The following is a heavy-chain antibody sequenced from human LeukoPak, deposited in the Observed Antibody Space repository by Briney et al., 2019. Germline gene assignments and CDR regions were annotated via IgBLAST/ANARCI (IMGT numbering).Heavy chain of an antibody. Sequence: GGSLRLSCVASGFAFTNHAMTWVRQAPGKGLEWVANIKEDGGQIHYVDSVMGRFTISRDNAKSSLYLQMNSLRAEDTAEYYCARDAGIAVAGTVGHFDYWGQGALVTVSS. V-gene: IGHV3-7*01. CDR3: ARDAGIAVAGTVGHFDY. D-gene: IGHD6-19*01. J-gene: IGHJ4*02. CDR2: IKEDGGQI. CDR1: GFAFTNHA.